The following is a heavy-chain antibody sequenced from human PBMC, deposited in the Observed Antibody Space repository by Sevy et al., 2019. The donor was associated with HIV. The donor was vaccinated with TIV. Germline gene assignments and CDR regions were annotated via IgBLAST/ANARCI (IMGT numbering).Heavy chain of an antibody. CDR2: ISWDGGST. J-gene: IGHJ4*02. D-gene: IGHD1-26*01. CDR3: AKDIGAGGLPLGNFDY. CDR1: GFTFDDYT. V-gene: IGHV3-43*01. Sequence: GGYLRLSCAASGFTFDDYTMHWVRQAPGKGLEWVSLISWDGGSTYYADSVKGRFTISRDNSKNSLYLQMNSLRTEDTALYYCAKDIGAGGLPLGNFDYWGQGTLVTVSS.